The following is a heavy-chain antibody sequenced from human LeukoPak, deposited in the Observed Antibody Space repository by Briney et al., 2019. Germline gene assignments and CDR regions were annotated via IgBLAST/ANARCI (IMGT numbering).Heavy chain of an antibody. Sequence: SETLSLTCTVSGGSISSSSYYWGWIRQPPGKGLEWIGSIYYSGSTYYNPYLKSRVTISVDTSKNQFSLKLSSVTAADTAVYYCARRRITISDPFDYWGQGTLVTVSS. D-gene: IGHD3-3*01. J-gene: IGHJ4*02. CDR1: GGSISSSSYY. CDR2: IYYSGST. CDR3: ARRRITISDPFDY. V-gene: IGHV4-39*01.